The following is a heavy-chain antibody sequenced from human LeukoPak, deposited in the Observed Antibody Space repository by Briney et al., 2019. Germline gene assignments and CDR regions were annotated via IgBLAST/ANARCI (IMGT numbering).Heavy chain of an antibody. CDR2: IYSGGST. CDR3: ASCYAGIYFDY. Sequence: GGSLRLSCAASGFTVSSNYMSWVRQAPGKGLEWVSVIYSGGSTYYADSVKGRFTISRDNTKNTLYLQMNSLRAEDTAVYYCASCYAGIYFDYWGQGTLVTVSS. D-gene: IGHD2-2*01. CDR1: GFTVSSNY. V-gene: IGHV3-53*01. J-gene: IGHJ4*02.